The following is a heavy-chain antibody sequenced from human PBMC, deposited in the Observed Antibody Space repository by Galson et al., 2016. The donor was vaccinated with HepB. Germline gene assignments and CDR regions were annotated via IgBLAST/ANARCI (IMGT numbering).Heavy chain of an antibody. CDR3: ARGGGAAAAA. V-gene: IGHV3-53*01. CDR1: GFTVSNNY. J-gene: IGHJ5*02. D-gene: IGHD6-13*01. Sequence: SLRLSCAASGFTVSNNYMRWVRQAPGKALEWVSLIYSSGNTHYADSVKGRFTISRDNSKNTVYLQMNSLRVDDTAVYYCARGGGAAAAAWGQGTLVTVSS. CDR2: IYSSGNT.